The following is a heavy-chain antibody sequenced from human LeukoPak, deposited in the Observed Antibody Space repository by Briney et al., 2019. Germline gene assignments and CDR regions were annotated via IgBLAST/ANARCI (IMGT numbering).Heavy chain of an antibody. CDR3: ARDRTYDYVWGSYRSLDY. Sequence: GGSLRLSCAASGFTFSSYWMSWVRQAPGKGLEWVANIKQDGSEKYYVDSVKGRFTISRDNAKNSLYLQMNSLRAEDTAVYYCARDRTYDYVWGSYRSLDYWGQGTLVTVSS. CDR1: GFTFSSYW. J-gene: IGHJ4*02. CDR2: IKQDGSEK. D-gene: IGHD3-16*02. V-gene: IGHV3-7*01.